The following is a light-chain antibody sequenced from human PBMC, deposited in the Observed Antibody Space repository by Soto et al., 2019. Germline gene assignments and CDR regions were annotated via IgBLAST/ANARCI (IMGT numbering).Light chain of an antibody. CDR3: QTWGTGVAV. J-gene: IGLJ7*01. CDR2: LNSDGSL. V-gene: IGLV4-69*01. CDR1: SGHSTYS. Sequence: QSVLTQSPSASASLRASVKLTCTLSSGHSTYSIAWHQQQPQKGPRYLLKLNSDGSLTKGDGIPDRFSGSSSGAERYLTISSVQSEDEGDYYCQTWGTGVAVFGGGTQLTVL.